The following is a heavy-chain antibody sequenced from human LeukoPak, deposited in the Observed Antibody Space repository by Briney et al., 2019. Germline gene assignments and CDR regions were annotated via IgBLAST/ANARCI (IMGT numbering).Heavy chain of an antibody. J-gene: IGHJ4*02. V-gene: IGHV3-23*01. CDR1: GFSFSTHA. CDR2: ISGSGDNT. Sequence: GGSLRLSCAASGFSFSTHAMGWVRQAPGKGLEWVSVISGSGDNTYQADSVKGRFTISRDNSKNTLYLQMNSLRAEDTAVYYCARGVGITVAGTDFDYWGQGTLVTVSS. D-gene: IGHD6-19*01. CDR3: ARGVGITVAGTDFDY.